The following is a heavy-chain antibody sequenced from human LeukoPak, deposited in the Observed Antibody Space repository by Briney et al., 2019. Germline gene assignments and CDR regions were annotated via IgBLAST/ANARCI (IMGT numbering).Heavy chain of an antibody. CDR1: GYTFTGYY. D-gene: IGHD1-26*01. V-gene: IGHV1-2*02. CDR2: INPNSGGT. Sequence: ASVKVSCKASGYTFTGYYMHWVRQAPGQGLEWMGWINPNSGGTNYAQKFQGRVTMTRDTSISTTYMELSRLRSDDTAVYYCARDASATSDAFDIWGQGTMVTVSS. CDR3: ARDASATSDAFDI. J-gene: IGHJ3*02.